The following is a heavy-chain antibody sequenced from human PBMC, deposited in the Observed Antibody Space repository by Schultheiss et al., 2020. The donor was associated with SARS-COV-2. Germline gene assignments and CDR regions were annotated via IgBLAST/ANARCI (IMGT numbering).Heavy chain of an antibody. D-gene: IGHD3-10*01. CDR2: ISYDGSNK. CDR1: GFTVSSNY. V-gene: IGHV3-30-3*01. Sequence: GGSLRLSCAASGFTVSSNYMSWVRQAPGKGLEWVAVISYDGSNKYYADSVKGRFTISRDNSKNTLYLQMNSLRAEDTAVYYCARTFYGSGSHFDPLFDYWGQGTLVTVSS. CDR3: ARTFYGSGSHFDPLFDY. J-gene: IGHJ4*02.